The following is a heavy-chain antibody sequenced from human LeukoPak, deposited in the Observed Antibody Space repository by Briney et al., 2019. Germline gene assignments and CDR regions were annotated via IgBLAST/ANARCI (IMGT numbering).Heavy chain of an antibody. CDR3: SRENGAFSPFGY. CDR2: ISLTGLT. J-gene: IGHJ4*02. CDR1: GGSISNTNW. Sequence: SETLSLTCGVSGGSISNTNWWSWVRQLPGQGLEWIGEISLTGLTHYNPSLESRVTVSLDKSKNQLSLNLTSVTAADTAVYYCSRENGAFSPFGYWGQGTLVTVLS. V-gene: IGHV4-4*02. D-gene: IGHD2-8*01.